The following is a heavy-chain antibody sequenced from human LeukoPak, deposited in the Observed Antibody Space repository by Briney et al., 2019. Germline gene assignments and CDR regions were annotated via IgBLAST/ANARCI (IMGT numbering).Heavy chain of an antibody. J-gene: IGHJ4*02. D-gene: IGHD3-22*01. CDR3: ARARHGAPKNYYDSSGYYPDY. CDR1: GFTFSSYA. V-gene: IGHV3-30-3*01. CDR2: ISYDGSNK. Sequence: GGSLRLSCAASGFTFSSYAMHWVRQAPGKGLEWVAVISYDGSNKYYADSVKGRFTISRDNSKNTLYLQVNSLRAEDTAVYYCARARHGAPKNYYDSSGYYPDYWGQGTLVTVSS.